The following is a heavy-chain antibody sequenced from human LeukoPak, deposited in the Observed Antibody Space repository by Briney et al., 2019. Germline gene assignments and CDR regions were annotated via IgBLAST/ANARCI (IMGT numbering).Heavy chain of an antibody. CDR2: INHSGST. CDR1: GGSFSGYY. Sequence: SETLSLTCAVYGGSFSGYYWSWIRQPPGKGLEWIGEINHSGSTNYNPSLKSRVTISVDTSKNQFSLKLSSVTAADTAVYYCARGDSSGWYSDDYWGQGTLVTVSS. CDR3: ARGDSSGWYSDDY. J-gene: IGHJ4*02. V-gene: IGHV4-34*01. D-gene: IGHD6-19*01.